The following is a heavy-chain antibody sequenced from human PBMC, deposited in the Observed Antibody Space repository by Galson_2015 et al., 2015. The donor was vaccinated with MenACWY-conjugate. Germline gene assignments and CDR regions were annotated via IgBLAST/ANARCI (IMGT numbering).Heavy chain of an antibody. Sequence: SLRLSCAASGFTFSSYGMHWVRQAPGKGLEWVAVISYDGSNKYYADSVKGRFTISRDNSKNTLYLQMNSLRAEDTAVYYCAKDATMIVAYSYYFDYWGQGTLVTVSS. CDR3: AKDATMIVAYSYYFDY. D-gene: IGHD3-22*01. V-gene: IGHV3-30*18. CDR1: GFTFSSYG. J-gene: IGHJ4*02. CDR2: ISYDGSNK.